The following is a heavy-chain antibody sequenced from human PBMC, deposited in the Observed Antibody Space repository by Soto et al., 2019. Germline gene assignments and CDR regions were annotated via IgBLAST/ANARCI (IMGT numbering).Heavy chain of an antibody. CDR1: GFTFSSYA. D-gene: IGHD2-15*01. J-gene: IGHJ6*02. Sequence: QVQLVESGGGVVQPGRSLRLSCAASGFTFSSYAMHWVRQAPGKGLEWVAVISYDGSNKYYADSVKGRFTISRDNSKNTLYLQMNSLRAEDTAVYYCARDQVVAATPFYYYGMDVWGQGPTVTVSS. V-gene: IGHV3-30-3*01. CDR3: ARDQVVAATPFYYYGMDV. CDR2: ISYDGSNK.